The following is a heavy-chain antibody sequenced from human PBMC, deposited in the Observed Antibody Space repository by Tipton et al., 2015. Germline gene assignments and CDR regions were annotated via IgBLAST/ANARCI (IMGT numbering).Heavy chain of an antibody. D-gene: IGHD4-11*01. CDR2: IYYSGST. Sequence: TLSLTCTVSGGSFSDYYWSWIRQSPGEGLEWIGYIYYSGSTNYNPSLRSRVAMSMDTSKNQFSLKLSSVIAADTAVYYCARDDYSSSPGWFDPWGQGTLVTVSS. V-gene: IGHV4-59*01. J-gene: IGHJ5*02. CDR3: ARDDYSSSPGWFDP. CDR1: GGSFSDYY.